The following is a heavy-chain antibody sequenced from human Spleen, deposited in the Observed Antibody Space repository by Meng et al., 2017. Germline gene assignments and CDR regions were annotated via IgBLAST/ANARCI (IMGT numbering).Heavy chain of an antibody. CDR2: LYNSGSP. Sequence: SETLSLTCTVSGGSVSSGSYYWNWIRQPPGKGLEWIAYLYNSGSPNYNPFLKSRVTISADTSNNQFSLNLYSMTAADTAVYFCARAVAGTFDYWGQGLLVTVSS. J-gene: IGHJ4*02. CDR1: GGSVSSGSYY. CDR3: ARAVAGTFDY. V-gene: IGHV4-61*01. D-gene: IGHD6-19*01.